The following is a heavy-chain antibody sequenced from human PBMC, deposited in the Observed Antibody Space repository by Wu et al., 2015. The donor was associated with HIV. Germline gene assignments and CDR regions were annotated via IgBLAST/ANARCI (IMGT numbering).Heavy chain of an antibody. CDR3: ARDRDGRNYGSGFDL. D-gene: IGHD5-24*01. J-gene: IGHJ3*01. CDR2: FIPIYDTS. V-gene: IGHV1-69*12. Sequence: QVHLVQSGAEVKKPGSSVKVSCKAAGGTFSSSAISWVRQAPGQGLEWMGGFIPIYDTSDNAQKFQGRVTITVDDSRSTVYMELRGLTSGDTAIYYCARDRDGRNYGSGFDLWGQGTMVIISS. CDR1: GGTFSSSA.